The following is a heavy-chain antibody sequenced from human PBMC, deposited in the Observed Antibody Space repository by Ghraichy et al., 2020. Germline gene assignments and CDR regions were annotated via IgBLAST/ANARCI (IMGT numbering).Heavy chain of an antibody. CDR2: ISGSGCST. CDR1: GFTFSSYA. D-gene: IGHD2-2*01. CDR3: AKGLRYCSSTSCPFDY. J-gene: IGHJ4*02. V-gene: IGHV3-23*01. Sequence: GSLRLSCAASGFTFSSYAMSWVRQAPGKGLEWVSAISGSGCSTYYADSVKGRFTISRDNSKNTLYLEMNSLRAEDTAVYYCAKGLRYCSSTSCPFDYWGQGTLVTVSS.